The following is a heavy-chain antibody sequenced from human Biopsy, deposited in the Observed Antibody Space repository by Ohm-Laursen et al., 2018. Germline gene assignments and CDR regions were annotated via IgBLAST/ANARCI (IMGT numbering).Heavy chain of an antibody. CDR3: AADMNVWNVNY. Sequence: ASVTASCKVSGYTLNELSMHWVRQVPGKGIEWMGGFAPENGKTVYAQNSQARVSLTDDTSTDTAYMELRSMRSEDTAVYYCAADMNVWNVNYWGQGTQVTVSS. CDR1: GYTLNELS. CDR2: FAPENGKT. J-gene: IGHJ4*02. V-gene: IGHV1-24*01. D-gene: IGHD1-1*01.